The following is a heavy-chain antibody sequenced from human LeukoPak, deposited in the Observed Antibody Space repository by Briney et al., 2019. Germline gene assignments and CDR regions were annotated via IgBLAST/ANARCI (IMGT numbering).Heavy chain of an antibody. CDR1: GFTFSSYA. J-gene: IGHJ4*02. D-gene: IGHD3-9*01. CDR3: AKEADDWYPRPFDY. CDR2: IGGSGDST. V-gene: IGHV3-23*01. Sequence: GGSLRLSCTTSGFTFSSYAMTWVRQAPGKGLEWVSAIGGSGDSTYYADSVKGRFTISRDNSKNTLYLQMNSLTAEDTAVYYCAKEADDWYPRPFDYWGQGTLVTVSS.